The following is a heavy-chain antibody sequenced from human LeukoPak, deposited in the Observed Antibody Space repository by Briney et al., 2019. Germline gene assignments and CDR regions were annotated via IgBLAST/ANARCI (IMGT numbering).Heavy chain of an antibody. D-gene: IGHD2-2*01. CDR1: GYTFTGYY. CDR2: INPNSGGT. CDR3: ARITDQLLSDDAFDI. V-gene: IGHV1-2*02. Sequence: ASVKVSCKASGYTFTGYYMHWVRQAPGQGLEWMGWINPNSGGTNYAQKFQGRVTMTRDTSISTAYMELSRLRSDDTAVYYCARITDQLLSDDAFDIWGQGTMVTVSS. J-gene: IGHJ3*02.